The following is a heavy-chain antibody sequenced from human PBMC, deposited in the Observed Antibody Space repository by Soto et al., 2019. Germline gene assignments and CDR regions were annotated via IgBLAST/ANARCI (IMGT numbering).Heavy chain of an antibody. Sequence: RLSCGAAELTFGSCSMGCVRQALGKGLEWVSDIIDSGGSTYYADSVKGRFTISRDNSKSTLYLQMNSLRAEDTALYYCAKGRSYYYYYGVDVWGQGTTVTVSS. J-gene: IGHJ6*02. CDR3: AKGRSYYYYYGVDV. CDR2: IIDSGGST. V-gene: IGHV3-23*01. CDR1: ELTFGSCS.